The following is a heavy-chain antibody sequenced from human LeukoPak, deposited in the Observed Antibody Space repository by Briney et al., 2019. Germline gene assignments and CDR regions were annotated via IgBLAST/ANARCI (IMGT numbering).Heavy chain of an antibody. D-gene: IGHD3-3*01. Sequence: PGGSLRLSCAASGFTFEEYSMQWVRRPPGKGLEWVAVIRWDGGTTYYADSVKGRFTISRDNSEKSVYLQMNSLRTEDTAFYYCGKGIEHYDFWNGYEYRGQGTPVTVSS. CDR3: GKGIEHYDFWNGYEY. V-gene: IGHV3-43*01. CDR2: IRWDGGTT. CDR1: GFTFEEYS. J-gene: IGHJ4*02.